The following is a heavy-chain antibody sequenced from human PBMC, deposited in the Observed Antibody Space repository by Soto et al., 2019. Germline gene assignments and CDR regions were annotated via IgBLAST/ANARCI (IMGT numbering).Heavy chain of an antibody. CDR2: IYTSGST. CDR3: ARSTKYYYYGMDV. J-gene: IGHJ6*02. D-gene: IGHD1-1*01. CDR1: AVSISSYY. Sequence: SEPLSLTCTVSAVSISSYYWRWIRQPAGKGLEWIRRIYTSGSTNYNPSLKSRVTMSVDTSKNQFSLKLSSVTAADTAVDYCARSTKYYYYGMDVWGQGTTVTVSS. V-gene: IGHV4-4*07.